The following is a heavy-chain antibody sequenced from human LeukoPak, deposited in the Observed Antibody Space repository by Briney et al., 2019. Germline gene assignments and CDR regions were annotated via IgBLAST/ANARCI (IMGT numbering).Heavy chain of an antibody. Sequence: GGSLRLSCAASGFTFSSYGMHWVRQAPGKGLEWVAFIRYDGSNKYYADSVKGRFTISRDNSKNTLYLQMNSLRAEDTAVYYCAKDLYYSSSSLHPPLSNWGQGTLVTVSS. CDR3: AKDLYYSSSSLHPPLSN. CDR2: IRYDGSNK. CDR1: GFTFSSYG. V-gene: IGHV3-30*02. J-gene: IGHJ4*02. D-gene: IGHD6-6*01.